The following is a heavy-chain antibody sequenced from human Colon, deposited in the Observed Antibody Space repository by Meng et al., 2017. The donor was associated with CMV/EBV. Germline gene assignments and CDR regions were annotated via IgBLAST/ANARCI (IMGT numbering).Heavy chain of an antibody. D-gene: IGHD1-7*01. CDR3: ARWGRAWDYLPYNGFDP. CDR2: IYYSGNT. V-gene: IGHV4-30-4*08. J-gene: IGHJ5*02. Sequence: DPVPGRVQPYPARSLTCSGSGDSISGADFLLRSIRQPPGEGLEWVGSIYYSGNTYYNPSLESRVTMSVDTSKNQFSLRLSSVTAADTAVYYCARWGRAWDYLPYNGFDPWGQGTLVTVSS. CDR1: GDSISGADFL.